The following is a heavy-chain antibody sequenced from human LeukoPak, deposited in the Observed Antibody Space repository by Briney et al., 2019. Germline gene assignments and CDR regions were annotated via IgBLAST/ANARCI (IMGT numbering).Heavy chain of an antibody. CDR1: GYTLTELS. CDR3: ATDYYGSGSYSPQAFDI. CDR2: FDPEDGET. Sequence: GASVKVSCKVPGYTLTELSMHWVRQAPGKGLEWMGGFDPEDGETIYAQKFQGRVTMTEDTSTDTAYMELSSLRSEDTAVYFRATDYYGSGSYSPQAFDIWGQGIMVTVSS. J-gene: IGHJ3*02. V-gene: IGHV1-24*01. D-gene: IGHD3-10*01.